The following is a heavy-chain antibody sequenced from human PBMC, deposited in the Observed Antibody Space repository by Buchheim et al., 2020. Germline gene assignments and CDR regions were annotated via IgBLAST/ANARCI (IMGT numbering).Heavy chain of an antibody. J-gene: IGHJ4*02. D-gene: IGHD6-6*01. Sequence: EVQLVESGGGLVKPGGSLRLSCAASGFTFSNYSMNWVRQAPGKGLEWVSSISNSSNYIYYADPVKGRFTISRDNAKNSLYLQMNSLRAEDTAVYYCARDYVAAQDYWGQGTL. CDR3: ARDYVAAQDY. V-gene: IGHV3-21*01. CDR2: ISNSSNYI. CDR1: GFTFSNYS.